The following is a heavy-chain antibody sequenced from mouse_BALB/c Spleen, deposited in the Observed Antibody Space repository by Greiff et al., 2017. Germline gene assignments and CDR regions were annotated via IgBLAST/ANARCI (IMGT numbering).Heavy chain of an antibody. J-gene: IGHJ1*01. CDR3: ARGRYGNYVGYRYLDD. CDR1: WFSLTGYG. V-gene: IGHV2-6-7*01. D-gene: IGHD2-10*02. CDR2: IWGDGCT. Sequence: QVHLQQSGPGLVAPSQSLSITCPVSWFSLTGYGVNWVRQPPGKGLEWLGMIWGDGCTDYHSALKSRLSLSKDNSKSQVFLKMNSLQTDDTARYYSARGRYGNYVGYRYLDDWGEGTTVTVSS.